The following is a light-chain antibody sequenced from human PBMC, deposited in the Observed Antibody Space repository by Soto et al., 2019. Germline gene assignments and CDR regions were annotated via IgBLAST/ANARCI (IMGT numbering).Light chain of an antibody. CDR3: QQFNNWPHT. CDR2: VAS. J-gene: IGKJ5*01. CDR1: QSVGSY. V-gene: IGKV3-11*01. Sequence: EIVLTQSPATLSLSPGERATLSCRASQSVGSYLAWYQQKPGQAPRPLIYVASYRATGIPARFSGSGSGTEYTLTISNLQAEDFAVYYCQQFNNWPHTFGQGTRLEI.